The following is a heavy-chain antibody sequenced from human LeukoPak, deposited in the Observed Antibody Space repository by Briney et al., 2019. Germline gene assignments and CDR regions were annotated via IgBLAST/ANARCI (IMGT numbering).Heavy chain of an antibody. CDR2: IYPGDSDT. V-gene: IGHV5-51*01. CDR3: ARQYGRPFDY. J-gene: IGHJ4*02. CDR1: GYSFSNYW. Sequence: GESLKISFKGYGYSFSNYWIGWVRQMPGKGVEGMGIIYPGDSDTRYSPSFQGQVTISVDESINTAYLQWSSLEASDTAMYYCARQYGRPFDYWGQGTLVTVSS. D-gene: IGHD4-17*01.